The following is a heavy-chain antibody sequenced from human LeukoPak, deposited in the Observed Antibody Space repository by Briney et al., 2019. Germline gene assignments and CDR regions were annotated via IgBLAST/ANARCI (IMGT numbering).Heavy chain of an antibody. CDR2: IYNDDRT. D-gene: IGHD3-3*01. Sequence: PGGSLRLSCAASGFTVSNDYVSWVRQAPGKGLEWVSAIYNDDRTYYADSVKGRCGISRGNSKNTVYLQMHSLRAEDTAIYYCAKHMSGYDALDIWGQGTKVTVSS. V-gene: IGHV3-53*01. J-gene: IGHJ3*02. CDR1: GFTVSNDY. CDR3: AKHMSGYDALDI.